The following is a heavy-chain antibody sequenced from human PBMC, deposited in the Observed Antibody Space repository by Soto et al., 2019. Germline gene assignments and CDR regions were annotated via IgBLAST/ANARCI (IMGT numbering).Heavy chain of an antibody. CDR3: ARDHWATTVTTWDYYGMDV. Sequence: XESVRLSCAASGFTFSSYAMHWVRQAPGKGLEWVAVISCDRSNKYYADSVKGRFTISRDNSKNTLYLQMNSLRAEDTAVYYLARDHWATTVTTWDYYGMDVWGQGTTVTVSS. CDR2: ISCDRSNK. V-gene: IGHV3-30-3*01. D-gene: IGHD4-17*01. J-gene: IGHJ6*02. CDR1: GFTFSSYA.